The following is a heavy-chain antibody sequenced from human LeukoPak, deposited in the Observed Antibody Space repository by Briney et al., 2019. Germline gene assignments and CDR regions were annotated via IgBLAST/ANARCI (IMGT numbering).Heavy chain of an antibody. CDR2: IYHSGTT. CDR1: GGSISSGNYY. Sequence: SETLSLTCTVSGGSISSGNYYWSWIRQPPGKGLEWIGYIYHSGTTYYNPSLKSRVIISVDTSKNQFSLKLNSVTAADTAMYYCARLSVDSNYNYYMDVWGKGTTVTVSS. V-gene: IGHV4-30-4*08. D-gene: IGHD4-11*01. CDR3: ARLSVDSNYNYYMDV. J-gene: IGHJ6*03.